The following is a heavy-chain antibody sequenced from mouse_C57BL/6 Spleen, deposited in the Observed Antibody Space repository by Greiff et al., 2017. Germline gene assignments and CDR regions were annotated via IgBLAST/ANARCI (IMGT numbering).Heavy chain of an antibody. Sequence: QVQLKQSGAELVKPGASVKISCKASGYAFSSYWMNWVKQRPGKGLEWIGQIYPGDGDTNYNGKFKGKATLTADKSSSTAYMQLSSLTSEDSAVYFCARTSTMITTGYAMDYWGQGTSVTVSS. CDR3: ARTSTMITTGYAMDY. V-gene: IGHV1-80*01. D-gene: IGHD2-4*01. CDR1: GYAFSSYW. CDR2: IYPGDGDT. J-gene: IGHJ4*01.